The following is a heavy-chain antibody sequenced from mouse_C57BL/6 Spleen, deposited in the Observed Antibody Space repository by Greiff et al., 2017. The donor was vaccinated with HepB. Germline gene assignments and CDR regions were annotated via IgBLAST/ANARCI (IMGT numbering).Heavy chain of an antibody. J-gene: IGHJ1*03. CDR2: IYPGDGDT. CDR3: ARPNLLLQYFDV. CDR1: GYAFSSYW. D-gene: IGHD1-1*01. V-gene: IGHV1-80*01. Sequence: QVQLQQSGAELVKPGASVKISCKASGYAFSSYWMNWVKQRPGKGLEWIGQIYPGDGDTNYNGKFKGKATLTADKSSSTAYMQLSSLTSEDSAVYFCARPNLLLQYFDVWGTGTTVTVSS.